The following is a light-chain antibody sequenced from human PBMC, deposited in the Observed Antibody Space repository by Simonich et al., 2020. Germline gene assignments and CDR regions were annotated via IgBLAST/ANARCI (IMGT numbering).Light chain of an antibody. Sequence: EIVMTQSPATLSVSPGERATLFCRASQVVSSNLAWYQQKPGQVPRLLIYGASTRATGIPARFSGSGSGTEFTLTISSLQSEDFAVYYCQQYNNWPPWTFGQGTKVEIK. CDR2: GAS. CDR3: QQYNNWPPWT. CDR1: QVVSSN. J-gene: IGKJ1*01. V-gene: IGKV3-15*01.